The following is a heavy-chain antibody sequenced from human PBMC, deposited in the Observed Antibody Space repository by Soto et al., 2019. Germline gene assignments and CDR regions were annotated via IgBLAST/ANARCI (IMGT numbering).Heavy chain of an antibody. D-gene: IGHD2-2*01. Sequence: SETLSLTCAVYGGSFSGYYWSWIRQPPGKGLEWIGEINHSGSTNYNPSLKSRVTISVDTSKNQFSLKLSSVTAADTAVYYCARGDHSVGVVPAAMSSWFDPWGQGTLVTVSS. CDR2: INHSGST. J-gene: IGHJ5*02. CDR3: ARGDHSVGVVPAAMSSWFDP. V-gene: IGHV4-34*01. CDR1: GGSFSGYY.